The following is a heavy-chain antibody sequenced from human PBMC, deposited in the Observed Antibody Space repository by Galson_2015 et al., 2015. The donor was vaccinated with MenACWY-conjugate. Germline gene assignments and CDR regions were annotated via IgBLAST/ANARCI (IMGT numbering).Heavy chain of an antibody. Sequence: ETLSLTCTVSGYSISSGYYWGWIRQPPGKGLEWIGSIYHSGSTYYNPSLKSRVTISVDTSKNQFSLKLSSVTAADTAVYYCARAGWAYSNYDDAFDIWGQGTMVTVSS. CDR1: GYSISSGYY. CDR2: IYHSGST. CDR3: ARAGWAYSNYDDAFDI. V-gene: IGHV4-38-2*02. J-gene: IGHJ3*02. D-gene: IGHD4-11*01.